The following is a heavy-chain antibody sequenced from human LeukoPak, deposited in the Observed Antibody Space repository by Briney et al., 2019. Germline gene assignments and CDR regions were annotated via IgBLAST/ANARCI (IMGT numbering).Heavy chain of an antibody. Sequence: GGSLRLSCAASGLTFSSYEMNWVRQAPGKGLEWVSYISSSGSTIYYADSVKGRFTISRDNAKNSLYLQMNSLRAEDTAVYYCARSGSGSYYIFGRRKNYFDYWGQGTLVTVSS. CDR1: GLTFSSYE. CDR2: ISSSGSTI. J-gene: IGHJ4*02. V-gene: IGHV3-48*03. D-gene: IGHD3-10*01. CDR3: ARSGSGSYYIFGRRKNYFDY.